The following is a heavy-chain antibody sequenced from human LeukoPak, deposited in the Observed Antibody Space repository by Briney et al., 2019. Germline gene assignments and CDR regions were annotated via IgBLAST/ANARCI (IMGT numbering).Heavy chain of an antibody. V-gene: IGHV1-46*01. D-gene: IGHD6-6*01. CDR2: INPSGGST. CDR1: GYTFTNYY. CDR3: ARERPTIAACSSNWFDP. Sequence: ASVKVSCKASGYTFTNYYMHWVRQAPGQGLEWMGIINPSGGSTSYAQKFQGRVTTTRDTSTSSVYMELSSLRSEDTAVYYCARERPTIAACSSNWFDPWGQGTLVTVSS. J-gene: IGHJ5*02.